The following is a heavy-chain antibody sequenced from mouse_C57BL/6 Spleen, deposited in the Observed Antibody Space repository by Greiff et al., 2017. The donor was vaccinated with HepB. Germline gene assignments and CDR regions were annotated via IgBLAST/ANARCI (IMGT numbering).Heavy chain of an antibody. Sequence: VQLQQSGPELVKPGASVKISCKASGYTFTDYYMNWVKQSHGKSLEWIGDINPNNGGTSYNQKFKGKATLTVDKSSSTAYMELRSLTSEDSAVYYCARRGSYYYGSSPFAYWGQGTLVTVSA. D-gene: IGHD1-1*01. CDR3: ARRGSYYYGSSPFAY. J-gene: IGHJ3*01. V-gene: IGHV1-26*01. CDR1: GYTFTDYY. CDR2: INPNNGGT.